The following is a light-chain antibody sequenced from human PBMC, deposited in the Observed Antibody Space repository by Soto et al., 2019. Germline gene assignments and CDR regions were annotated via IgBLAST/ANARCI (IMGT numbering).Light chain of an antibody. V-gene: IGKV3D-15*01. CDR1: QSVNIN. Sequence: EIAMTQSPVTLSASPGERVTLSCRASQSVNINLAWYQQRPGQAPRVLIYGASNRASGIPDRFSGSVSGTDFTLSISSLEPDDFALYYCQQYKDWPALTGGGGTRVEIK. J-gene: IGKJ4*01. CDR3: QQYKDWPALT. CDR2: GAS.